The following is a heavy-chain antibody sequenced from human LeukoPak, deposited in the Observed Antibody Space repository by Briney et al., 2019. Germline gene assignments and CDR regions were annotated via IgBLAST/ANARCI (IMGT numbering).Heavy chain of an antibody. V-gene: IGHV3-30*04. CDR2: TSYDGSNK. CDR3: ARWDSTVSSDY. Sequence: PGGSLRLSCAASGFTFSSYAMHWVRQAPGKGLEWVAVTSYDGSNKYYADSVKGRFTISRDNSKNTLYLQMNSLRAEDTAVYYCARWDSTVSSDYWGQGTLVTVSS. D-gene: IGHD4-17*01. CDR1: GFTFSSYA. J-gene: IGHJ4*02.